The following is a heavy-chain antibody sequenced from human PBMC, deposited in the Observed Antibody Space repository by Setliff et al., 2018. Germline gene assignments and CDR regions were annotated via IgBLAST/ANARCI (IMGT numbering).Heavy chain of an antibody. D-gene: IGHD1-1*01. CDR3: TSAKLERRTGHHYYMDV. CDR1: GFSFTDAW. CDR2: IRSRNDGGTT. J-gene: IGHJ6*03. V-gene: IGHV3-15*01. Sequence: PGGSLRLSCTASGFSFTDAWMTWVRQSPGKGLEWVGRIRSRNDGGTTDYAAPVKGRFTFSRDDSKTTLYLQMNNLKTEDTATYYCTSAKLERRTGHHYYMDVWGKGTTVTVSS.